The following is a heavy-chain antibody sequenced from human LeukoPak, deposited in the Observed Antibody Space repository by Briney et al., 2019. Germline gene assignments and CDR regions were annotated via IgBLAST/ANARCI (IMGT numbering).Heavy chain of an antibody. Sequence: KPGGSLRLSCAASGFTFSDYYMSWIRQAPGKGLEWVSYISSSSSYTNYADSVKGRFTISRDNAKNSLYLQMNSLRDEDTAVYYCARDRDYAFDSWGQGPLVTVSS. D-gene: IGHD4-17*01. CDR1: GFTFSDYY. CDR2: ISSSSSYT. J-gene: IGHJ4*02. CDR3: ARDRDYAFDS. V-gene: IGHV3-11*06.